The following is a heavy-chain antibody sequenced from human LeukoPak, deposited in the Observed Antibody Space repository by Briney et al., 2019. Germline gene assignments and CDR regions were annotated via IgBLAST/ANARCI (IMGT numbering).Heavy chain of an antibody. J-gene: IGHJ6*02. D-gene: IGHD6-19*01. Sequence: PSETLSLTCTVSGGSISGYYWSWIRQPPGKGLEWIGYIYYTGRTNYNPSLESRVTISVDTSKNQFSLKLNSVTAADTAVYYCARGPSGAGSYYFYNGMDVWGQGTTVIVSS. CDR2: IYYTGRT. CDR1: GGSISGYY. V-gene: IGHV4-59*01. CDR3: ARGPSGAGSYYFYNGMDV.